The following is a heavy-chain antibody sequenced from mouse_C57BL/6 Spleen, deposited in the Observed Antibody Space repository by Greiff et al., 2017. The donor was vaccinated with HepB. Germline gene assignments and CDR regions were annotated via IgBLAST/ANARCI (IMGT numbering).Heavy chain of an antibody. D-gene: IGHD1-1*01. Sequence: EVMLVESGGGLVKPGGSLKLSCAASGFTFSSYAMSWVRQTPEKRLEWVATISDGGSYTYYPDNVKGRFTISRDNAKNNLYLQMSHLKSEDTAMYYVARDLGYYYGSSFCAYWGQGTLVTVSA. J-gene: IGHJ3*01. CDR1: GFTFSSYA. CDR3: ARDLGYYYGSSFCAY. V-gene: IGHV5-4*01. CDR2: ISDGGSYT.